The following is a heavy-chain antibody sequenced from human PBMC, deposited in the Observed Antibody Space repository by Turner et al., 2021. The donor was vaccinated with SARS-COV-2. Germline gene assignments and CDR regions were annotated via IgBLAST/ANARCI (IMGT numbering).Heavy chain of an antibody. J-gene: IGHJ4*02. CDR2: FDPEDGET. CDR1: GYTLIELS. Sequence: QVQLVQSGAAVNNPGASVQASCKVFGYTLIELSMHWVRQDPGKGLGWGGGFDPEDGETIYAQKFQGRVTMTEDTSTDTAYMELSRLRSEDTAVYYCATRYAYCGADCSIDYWGQGTLVTVSS. D-gene: IGHD2-21*02. CDR3: ATRYAYCGADCSIDY. V-gene: IGHV1-24*01.